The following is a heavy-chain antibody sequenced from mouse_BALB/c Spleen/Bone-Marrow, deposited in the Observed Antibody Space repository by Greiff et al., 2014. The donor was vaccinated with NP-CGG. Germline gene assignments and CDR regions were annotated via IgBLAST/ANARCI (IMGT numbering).Heavy chain of an antibody. D-gene: IGHD4-1*01. V-gene: IGHV1-4*02. J-gene: IGHJ3*01. CDR1: GYTFTSYT. Sequence: VKLQESGAELARPGASVKMSCKASGYTFTSYTIQWVKQRPGQGLEWIGYINPSSGYTDYNQKFKDKTTLTADKSSNTAYMQLTSPTSEDSAVYSCAREARTGAWFTYWAKGLWSLSLQ. CDR2: INPSSGYT. CDR3: AREARTGAWFTY.